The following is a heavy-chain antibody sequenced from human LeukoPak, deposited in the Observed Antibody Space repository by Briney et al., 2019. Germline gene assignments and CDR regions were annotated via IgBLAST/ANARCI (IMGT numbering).Heavy chain of an antibody. V-gene: IGHV5-51*01. J-gene: IGHJ4*02. CDR1: GYSFTSYW. CDR2: IYPGDSDT. Sequence: GESLKISCKGSGYSFTSYWIGWVRQMPGKGLEWMGIIYPGDSDTRYSPSFQGQVTISADKSISTAYLQWSSLKASDTAMYYCARRPYYYDSSGYYFFDYWGQGTLVTVSS. CDR3: ARRPYYYDSSGYYFFDY. D-gene: IGHD3-22*01.